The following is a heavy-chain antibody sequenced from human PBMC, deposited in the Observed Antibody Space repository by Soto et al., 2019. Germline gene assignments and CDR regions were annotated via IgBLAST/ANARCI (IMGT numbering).Heavy chain of an antibody. CDR1: GGTFSSYT. Sequence: QVQLVQSGAEVKKPGSSVKVSCKASGGTFSSYTISWVRQAPGQGREWMGRIIPILGIANYAQKFQGRVTITADKSTSTAYMELSSLRSEDTAVYYCARDYYGSGSYCDYWGQGTLVTVSS. D-gene: IGHD3-10*01. CDR3: ARDYYGSGSYCDY. V-gene: IGHV1-69*08. CDR2: IIPILGIA. J-gene: IGHJ4*02.